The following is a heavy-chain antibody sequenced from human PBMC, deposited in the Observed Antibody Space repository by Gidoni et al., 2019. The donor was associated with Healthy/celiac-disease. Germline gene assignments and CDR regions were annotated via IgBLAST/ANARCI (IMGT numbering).Heavy chain of an antibody. CDR3: ARIERTAAAGTSPFDY. CDR1: GSSLSNARMG. Sequence: QVTLKESGPVLVKPTETLTLTCTVSGSSLSNARMGVSWIRQPPGKALEWLAHIFSNDEKSYSTSLKSRLTISKDTSNSQVVLTMTNMDPVDTATYYCARIERTAAAGTSPFDYWGQGTLVTVSS. CDR2: IFSNDEK. V-gene: IGHV2-26*01. D-gene: IGHD6-13*01. J-gene: IGHJ4*02.